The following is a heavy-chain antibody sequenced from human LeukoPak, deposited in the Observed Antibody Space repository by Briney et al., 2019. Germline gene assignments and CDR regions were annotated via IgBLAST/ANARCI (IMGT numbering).Heavy chain of an antibody. J-gene: IGHJ4*02. D-gene: IGHD6-19*01. CDR3: AKGLSGFGRSIAVAGT. CDR2: ISGSGGST. CDR1: GFSFSSYG. V-gene: IGHV3-23*01. Sequence: GTLRLSCAASGFSFSSYGMSWVRQAPGKGLEWVSTISGSGGSTYYVDSVKGRFTISRDNSKNTLYLQMNSLRAEDTAVYYCAKGLSGFGRSIAVAGTWGQGTLVTVSS.